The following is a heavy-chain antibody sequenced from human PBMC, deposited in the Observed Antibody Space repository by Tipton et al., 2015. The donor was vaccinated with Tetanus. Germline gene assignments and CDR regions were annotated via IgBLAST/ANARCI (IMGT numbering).Heavy chain of an antibody. Sequence: LRLSCAVYGGSFSGYYWSWIRQPPGKGLEWIGEINHSGSTNYNPSLKSRVTISVDTSKNQFSLKLSSVTAADTAVYYCARGWYYDSSGYPAFDYWGQGTLVTVSS. CDR2: INHSGST. D-gene: IGHD3-22*01. CDR3: ARGWYYDSSGYPAFDY. V-gene: IGHV4-34*01. CDR1: GGSFSGYY. J-gene: IGHJ4*02.